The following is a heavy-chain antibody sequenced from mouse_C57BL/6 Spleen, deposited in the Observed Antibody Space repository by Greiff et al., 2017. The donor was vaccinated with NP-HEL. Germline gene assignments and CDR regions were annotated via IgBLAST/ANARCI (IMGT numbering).Heavy chain of an antibody. CDR2: IYPGSGGT. J-gene: IGHJ2*01. CDR3: ARRLYDYDGAYFEY. D-gene: IGHD2-4*01. V-gene: IGHV1-82*01. CDR1: GYAFSSSW. Sequence: VQLQQSGPELVKPGASVKISCKASGYAFSSSWMNWVKQRPGKGLEWIGRIYPGSGGTNYNGKFKGKATLTADKSSSTAYMQLSSLTSEDSAVYFCARRLYDYDGAYFEYWGKGTTLTVSS.